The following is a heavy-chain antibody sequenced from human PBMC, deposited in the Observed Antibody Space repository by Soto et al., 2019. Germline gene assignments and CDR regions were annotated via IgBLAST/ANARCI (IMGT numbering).Heavy chain of an antibody. J-gene: IGHJ5*02. CDR3: AKVSPSTYSSSWPNWFDP. V-gene: IGHV3-23*01. Sequence: HPGRSLRLSCAASGFTFSSYAMSWVRQAPGKGLEWVSAISGSGGSTYYADSVKGRFTISRDNSKNTLYLQMNSLRAEDTAVYYCAKVSPSTYSSSWPNWFDPWGQGTLVTVSS. D-gene: IGHD6-13*01. CDR2: ISGSGGST. CDR1: GFTFSSYA.